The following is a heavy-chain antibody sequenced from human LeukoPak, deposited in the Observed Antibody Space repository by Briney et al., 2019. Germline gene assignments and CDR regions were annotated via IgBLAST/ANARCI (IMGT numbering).Heavy chain of an antibody. V-gene: IGHV4-39*07. CDR1: GGSISSSSYY. D-gene: IGHD3-3*01. J-gene: IGHJ5*02. CDR2: IYYSGST. Sequence: SGTLSLTCTVSGGSISSSSYYWGWIRQPPGKGLEWIGSIYYSGSTYYNPSLKSRVTISVDTSKNQFSLKLSSVTAADTAVYYCARDRRLITIFGVSSAFDPWGQGTLVTVSS. CDR3: ARDRRLITIFGVSSAFDP.